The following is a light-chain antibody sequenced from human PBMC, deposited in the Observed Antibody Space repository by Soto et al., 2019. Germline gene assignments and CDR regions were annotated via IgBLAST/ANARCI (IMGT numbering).Light chain of an antibody. V-gene: IGKV3-15*01. CDR3: QQYNNWPPYT. CDR1: QSVNSN. Sequence: EIVMTQSQATLSVSPGERATLSCRASQSVNSNLAWYQQKPGQAPSLLIYGASTRATGVPARFSGSGSGTEFTLTISSLQSEDFAFYYCQQYNNWPPYTFGQGTKLEIK. J-gene: IGKJ2*01. CDR2: GAS.